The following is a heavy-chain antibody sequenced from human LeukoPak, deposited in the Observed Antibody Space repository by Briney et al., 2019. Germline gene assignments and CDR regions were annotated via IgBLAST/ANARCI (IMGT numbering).Heavy chain of an antibody. J-gene: IGHJ3*02. CDR1: GYTFTSYG. CDR2: ISAYNGNT. V-gene: IGHV1-18*01. D-gene: IGHD6-19*01. Sequence: ASVKVSCKASGYTFTSYGISWVRQAPGQGLEWMGWISAYNGNTNYAQKLQGRVTMTTDTSTSTAYMELRSLRSDDTAVYYCARWVRMVAGTDDAFDIWGQGTMVTVSS. CDR3: ARWVRMVAGTDDAFDI.